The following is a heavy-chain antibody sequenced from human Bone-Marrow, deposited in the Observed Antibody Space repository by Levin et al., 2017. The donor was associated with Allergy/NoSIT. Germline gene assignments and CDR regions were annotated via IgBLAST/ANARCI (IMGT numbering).Heavy chain of an antibody. CDR3: AVPIKLIAVADVNLRGFGY. CDR2: INPNSGGT. D-gene: IGHD6-19*01. J-gene: IGHJ4*02. Sequence: GESLKISCKDSGYTFTGYYMHWVRQAPGQGLEWMGWINPNSGGTTYAQKFQGRVTMTRDTSISTAYMELSRLRSDDTAVYYCAVPIKLIAVADVNLRGFGYWGQGTLVTVSS. V-gene: IGHV1-2*02. CDR1: GYTFTGYY.